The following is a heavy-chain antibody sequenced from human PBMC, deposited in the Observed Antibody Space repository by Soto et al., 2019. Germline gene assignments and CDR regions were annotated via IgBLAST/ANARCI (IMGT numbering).Heavy chain of an antibody. V-gene: IGHV4-34*01. CDR3: ASGGGLGNWNYFGGRARGYYYGMDV. CDR1: GGSFSGYY. Sequence: KASETLSLTCAVYGGSFSGYYWSWIRQPPGKGLEWIGEINHSGSTNYNPSLKSRVTISVDTSKNQFSLKLSSVTAADTAVYYCASGGGLGNWNYFGGRARGYYYGMDVWGQGTTVTVSS. CDR2: INHSGST. D-gene: IGHD1-7*01. J-gene: IGHJ6*02.